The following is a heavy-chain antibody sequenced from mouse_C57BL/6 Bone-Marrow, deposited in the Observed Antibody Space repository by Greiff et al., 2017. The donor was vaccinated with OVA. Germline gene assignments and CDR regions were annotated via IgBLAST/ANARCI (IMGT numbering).Heavy chain of an antibody. CDR3: AKRGPYYYGRESFDY. CDR2: ISSGGSYT. D-gene: IGHD1-1*01. Sequence: EVKLMESGGDLVKPGGSLKLSCAASGFTFSSYGMSWVRQTPDKRLEWVATISSGGSYTYYPDSVKGRFTISRDNAKNTLYLQMSSLKSEDTAMYDCAKRGPYYYGRESFDYWGQGTTLTVSS. CDR1: GFTFSSYG. V-gene: IGHV5-6*02. J-gene: IGHJ2*01.